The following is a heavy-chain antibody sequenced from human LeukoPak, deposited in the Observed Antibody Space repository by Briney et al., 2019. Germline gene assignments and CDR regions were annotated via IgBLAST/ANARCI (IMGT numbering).Heavy chain of an antibody. CDR3: AKTRASYSYGYGGAFDI. Sequence: GGSLRLSCATSGFTSSRYGMHWVRQAPGKGLEWVAFIRYDGSNKDYADSVKGRFTISRDNAKNTLYLQMNSLRAEDTAVYYCAKTRASYSYGYGGAFDIWGQGTMVTVSS. J-gene: IGHJ3*02. V-gene: IGHV3-30*02. CDR2: IRYDGSNK. CDR1: GFTSSRYG. D-gene: IGHD5-18*01.